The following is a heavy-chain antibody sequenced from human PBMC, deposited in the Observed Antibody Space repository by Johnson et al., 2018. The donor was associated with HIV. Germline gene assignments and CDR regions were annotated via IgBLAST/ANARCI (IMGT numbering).Heavy chain of an antibody. Sequence: VQLVESGGGVVRPGGSLRLSCAAFGFTVSSNYMSWVRQAPGKGLEWVSLIYTGGSTYYADSVKGRFTISRDSSKNTVYLQMNNLRAEDTAVYYCTRDRDGVGVSWGQGTMVTVSS. CDR1: GFTVSSNY. D-gene: IGHD3-10*01. J-gene: IGHJ3*01. CDR2: IYTGGST. CDR3: TRDRDGVGVS. V-gene: IGHV3-66*01.